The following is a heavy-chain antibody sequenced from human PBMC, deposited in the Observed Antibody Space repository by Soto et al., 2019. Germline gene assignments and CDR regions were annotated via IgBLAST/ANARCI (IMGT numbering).Heavy chain of an antibody. J-gene: IGHJ5*02. CDR1: GGTISGYY. D-gene: IGHD3-3*01. Sequence: ASETLSLTCSVSGGTISGYYWTWIRRPAGKGLEWIGRIYSSGNTKYNPSLQSRVTMSLDTSNNQFSLRLTSVTAADTAVYYCARGQRFSDWFDPWGQGTLVTV. CDR3: ARGQRFSDWFDP. V-gene: IGHV4-4*07. CDR2: IYSSGNT.